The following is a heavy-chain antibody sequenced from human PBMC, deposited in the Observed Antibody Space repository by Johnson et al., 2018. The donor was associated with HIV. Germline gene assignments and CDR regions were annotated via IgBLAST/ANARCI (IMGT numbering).Heavy chain of an antibody. CDR3: ARDTVRGELELPDGFDI. CDR1: GFTFSDYY. CDR2: IYSSGST. Sequence: VQLVESGGGLVQPGGSLRLSCAASGFTFSDYYMSWVRQAPGKGLDWVSVIYSSGSTYYTDSVKGRFTTSRDNSKNTVYLQMNSLRAEDTAVYYCARDTVRGELELPDGFDIWGQGTMVTVSS. J-gene: IGHJ3*02. V-gene: IGHV3-66*01. D-gene: IGHD1-7*01.